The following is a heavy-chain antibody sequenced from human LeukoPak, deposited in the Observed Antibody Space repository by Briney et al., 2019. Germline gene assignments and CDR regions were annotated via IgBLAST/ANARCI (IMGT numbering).Heavy chain of an antibody. CDR1: GGSISNNSYY. V-gene: IGHV4-39*01. CDR3: ARHPLIAAAGDDAFDI. Sequence: PSETLSLTCNVSGGSISNNSYYWDYIRQPPGKGLEWIGSIYYSGSTYYNPSLKSRVTISVDTSKNQFSLKLSSVTAADTAVYYCARHPLIAAAGDDAFDIWGQGTMVTVSS. J-gene: IGHJ3*02. CDR2: IYYSGST. D-gene: IGHD6-13*01.